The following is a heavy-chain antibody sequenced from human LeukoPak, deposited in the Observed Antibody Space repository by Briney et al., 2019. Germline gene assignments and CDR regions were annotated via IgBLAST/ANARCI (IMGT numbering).Heavy chain of an antibody. CDR3: ARGTVGATSPYYYYMDV. V-gene: IGHV6-1*01. Sequence: SQTLSLTCAISGDSVSSNSAAWNWIRQSPSRGLEWLGRTYYRSKWYNDYAVSVKSRITINPDTSKNQFSLHLNSVTPEDTAVYYCARGTVGATSPYYYYMDVWAKGPRSPSL. J-gene: IGHJ6*03. CDR1: GDSVSSNSAA. CDR2: TYYRSKWYN. D-gene: IGHD1-26*01.